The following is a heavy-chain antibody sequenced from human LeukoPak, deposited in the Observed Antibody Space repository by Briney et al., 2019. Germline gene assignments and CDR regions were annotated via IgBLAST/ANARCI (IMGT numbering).Heavy chain of an antibody. J-gene: IGHJ5*02. Sequence: SETLSLTCTVSGGSISSYYWGWIRQPPGKGLEWIGYIYYSGNTNYNPSLKSRVTISVDTSKNQFSLKLSSVTAADTAVYYCARLWSEGNWENWFDPWGQGTLVTVSS. CDR2: IYYSGNT. CDR3: ARLWSEGNWENWFDP. CDR1: GGSISSYY. D-gene: IGHD3-3*01. V-gene: IGHV4-59*01.